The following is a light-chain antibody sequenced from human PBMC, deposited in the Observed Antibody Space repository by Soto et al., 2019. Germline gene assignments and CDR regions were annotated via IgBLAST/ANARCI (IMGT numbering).Light chain of an antibody. CDR3: MQALQTPPT. CDR2: LGS. CDR1: QSLLYSNGYNY. V-gene: IGKV2-28*01. J-gene: IGKJ4*01. Sequence: EIVLTQSPLSLPVTPGEPASISCRSSQSLLYSNGYNYLVWYLQRPGQSPQLLIYLGSNRASGVPERFSGSGSGTDFTLKIYRVEAEDVGVYYCMQALQTPPTFGGGTKVEIK.